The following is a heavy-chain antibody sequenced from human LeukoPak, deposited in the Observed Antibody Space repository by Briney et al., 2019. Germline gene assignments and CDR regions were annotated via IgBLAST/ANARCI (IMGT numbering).Heavy chain of an antibody. J-gene: IGHJ4*02. CDR1: GFTFSDYY. V-gene: IGHV4-34*08. CDR2: INHSGST. D-gene: IGHD1-1*01. CDR3: AGNDFYYFDY. Sequence: PGGSLRLSCAASGFTFSDYYWSWIRQPPGKGLEWIGEINHSGSTNYNPSLKSRVTISVDTSKNQFSLKLSSVTVADTAVYYCAGNDFYYFDYWGQGTLVTVSS.